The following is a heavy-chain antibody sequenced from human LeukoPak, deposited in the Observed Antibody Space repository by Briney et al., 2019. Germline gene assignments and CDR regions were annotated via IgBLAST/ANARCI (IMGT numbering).Heavy chain of an antibody. D-gene: IGHD3-22*01. CDR3: AITYYYDSSGYWYSDL. V-gene: IGHV5-51*01. CDR1: GYSFTSYW. CDR2: IYPGDSDT. J-gene: IGHJ2*01. Sequence: GESLKISCKGSGYSFTSYWISWVRQMPGKGLEWMGIIYPGDSDTRYSPSFQGQVTISADKSISTAYLQWSSLKASDTAMYYCAITYYYDSSGYWYSDLWGRGTLVTVSS.